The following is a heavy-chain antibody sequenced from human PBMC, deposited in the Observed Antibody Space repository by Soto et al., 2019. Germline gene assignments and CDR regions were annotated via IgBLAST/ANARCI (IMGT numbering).Heavy chain of an antibody. V-gene: IGHV1-3*01. D-gene: IGHD1-26*01. CDR2: INAGNGNT. J-gene: IGHJ4*02. CDR1: GYTFTSYA. CDR3: ARGVGSGLSDY. Sequence: QVQLVQSGAEVKKPGASVKVSCKASGYTFTSYAMHWVRQAPGQRLEWMGWINAGNGNTKYSQKCQGRXTXTXXTSASTAYMELSSLRSEDTAVYYCARGVGSGLSDYWGQGTLVTVSS.